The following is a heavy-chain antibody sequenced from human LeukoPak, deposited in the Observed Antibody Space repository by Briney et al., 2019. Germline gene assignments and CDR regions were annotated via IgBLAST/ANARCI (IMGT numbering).Heavy chain of an antibody. CDR3: ARESSGWLQLFDY. J-gene: IGHJ4*02. Sequence: GGSLRLSCAASGFTVSSKYMSWVRQAPGKGLEWVSVTYSGGSTYYADSVKGRFAISRDNSKNTVYLQMNSLRAEDTAVYYCARESSGWLQLFDYWGQGTLVTVSS. D-gene: IGHD5-24*01. CDR1: GFTVSSKY. CDR2: TYSGGST. V-gene: IGHV3-66*01.